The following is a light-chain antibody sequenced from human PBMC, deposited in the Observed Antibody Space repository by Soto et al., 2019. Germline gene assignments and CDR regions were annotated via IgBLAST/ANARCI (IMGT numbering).Light chain of an antibody. CDR1: RDISSS. Sequence: DVQMTQSPSSRSASVGDRVSITCQASRDISSSLAWYQQKPGKVPKLLIYAASTLHAGVQSRFSGSGSGTFFTLTINSLQPEDVATYYCQKYNSAPNTFGRGTRLEIK. CDR3: QKYNSAPNT. V-gene: IGKV1-27*01. CDR2: AAS. J-gene: IGKJ2*01.